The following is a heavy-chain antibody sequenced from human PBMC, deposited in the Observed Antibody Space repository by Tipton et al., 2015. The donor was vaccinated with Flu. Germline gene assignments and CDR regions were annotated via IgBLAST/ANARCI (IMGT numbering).Heavy chain of an antibody. CDR1: GFTFDDYA. V-gene: IGHV3-9*01. Sequence: SLRLSCAASGFTFDDYAMHWVRQTPGKGLEWDSGISWDSGNIGYSDSVKGRFTISRDNAKNSLYLQMSSLRAEDTAFYYCAKAKVTAIDHWGQGTLVTVSS. CDR2: ISWDSGNI. J-gene: IGHJ4*02. CDR3: AKAKVTAIDH. D-gene: IGHD2-21*02.